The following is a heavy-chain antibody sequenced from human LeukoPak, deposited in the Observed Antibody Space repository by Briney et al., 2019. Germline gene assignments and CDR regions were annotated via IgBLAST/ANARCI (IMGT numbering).Heavy chain of an antibody. D-gene: IGHD6-13*01. CDR2: IYYSGST. V-gene: IGHV4-59*12. J-gene: IGHJ3*01. Sequence: SETLSLTCTVSGGSISSYYWSWIRQPPGKGLEWIGYIYYSGSTDYNPSLKSRITISVDTSKNQFSLKLSSVTAADTAVYYCARFIRIAAAVWGQGTMVTVSS. CDR1: GGSISSYY. CDR3: ARFIRIAAAV.